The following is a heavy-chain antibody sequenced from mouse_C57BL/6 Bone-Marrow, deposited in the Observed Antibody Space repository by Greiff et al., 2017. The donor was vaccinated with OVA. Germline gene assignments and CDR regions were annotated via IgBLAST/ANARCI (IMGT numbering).Heavy chain of an antibody. Sequence: EVQLQESGPGLVKPSQSLSLTCSVTGYSITSGYYWNWIRQFPGNKLEWMGYISYDGSNNYNPSLKNRISITRDTSKNQFFLKLNSVTNEDTATYYCARESGYWYFDVWGTGTTVTVSS. J-gene: IGHJ1*03. CDR2: ISYDGSN. D-gene: IGHD1-3*01. V-gene: IGHV3-6*01. CDR1: GYSITSGYY. CDR3: ARESGYWYFDV.